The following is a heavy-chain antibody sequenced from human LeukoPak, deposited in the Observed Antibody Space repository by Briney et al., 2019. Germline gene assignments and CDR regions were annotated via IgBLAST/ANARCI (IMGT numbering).Heavy chain of an antibody. CDR3: TRYYYDSSGYYYLFDY. D-gene: IGHD3-22*01. J-gene: IGHJ4*02. V-gene: IGHV3-73*01. CDR1: GFTFSSSA. Sequence: GGSLRLSCAASGFTFSSSAMNWVRQASGKGLEWVGRIRSKANSYATAYAASVKGRFTISRDDSKNTAYLQMNSLKTEDTAVYYCTRYYYDSSGYYYLFDYWGQGTLVTVSS. CDR2: IRSKANSYAT.